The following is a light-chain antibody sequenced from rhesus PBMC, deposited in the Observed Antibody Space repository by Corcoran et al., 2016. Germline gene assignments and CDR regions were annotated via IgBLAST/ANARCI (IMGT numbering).Light chain of an antibody. CDR3: CSYRSGSTYI. CDR2: RVS. J-gene: IGLJ1*01. Sequence: QAAPTQPPSVSKSLGQSVTISFAGTSSGLARYSDVSWYQQHPGTDPRLLIYRVSNRTSGVSDRFSGFKSGSTTSLTISGLQAEDEAIYYCCSYRSGSTYIFGAGTRLTVL. V-gene: IGLV2-26*01. CDR1: SSGLARYSD.